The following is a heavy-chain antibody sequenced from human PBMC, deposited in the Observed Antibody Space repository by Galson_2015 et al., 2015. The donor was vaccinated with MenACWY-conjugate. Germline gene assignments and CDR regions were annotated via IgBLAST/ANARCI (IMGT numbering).Heavy chain of an antibody. D-gene: IGHD2-15*01. V-gene: IGHV1-2*06. J-gene: IGHJ3*02. CDR2: INPRSGGT. Sequence: SVKVSCKASGYSFTDYYLHWVRQAPRQGPEWMGRINPRSGGTAYLQKLQGRVSVTTDTSTNTVYMDLTTLTYDDTAMYYCARDSSGGNYWGSFDMWGHGTMVTVSS. CDR3: ARDSSGGNYWGSFDM. CDR1: GYSFTDYY.